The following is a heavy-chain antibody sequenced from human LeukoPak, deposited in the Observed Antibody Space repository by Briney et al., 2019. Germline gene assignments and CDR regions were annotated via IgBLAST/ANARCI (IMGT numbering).Heavy chain of an antibody. CDR3: ARESGGNSIDY. V-gene: IGHV4-59*01. CDR1: GYSISSYY. D-gene: IGHD4-23*01. Sequence: PSETLSLTCAVSGYSISSYYWSWIRQPPGKGLEWIGYIYYSGSTNYNPSLKSRVTISVDTSKNQFSLKLSSVTAADTAVYYCARESGGNSIDYWGQGTLVTVSS. CDR2: IYYSGST. J-gene: IGHJ4*02.